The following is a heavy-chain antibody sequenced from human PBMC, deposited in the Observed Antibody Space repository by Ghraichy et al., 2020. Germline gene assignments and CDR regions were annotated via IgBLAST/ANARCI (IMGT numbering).Heavy chain of an antibody. Sequence: SETLSLTCSVSGGSIRNRDYYWGWIRQPPGKGLEWIGSIYYSGNTYYSPSLKSRLTLSIDTSKNQFSLKLTSVTGADTALYFCARRITMVRRAVAALDIWGQGTRVTVSS. CDR1: GGSIRNRDYY. D-gene: IGHD3-10*01. J-gene: IGHJ3*02. V-gene: IGHV4-39*01. CDR3: ARRITMVRRAVAALDI. CDR2: IYYSGNT.